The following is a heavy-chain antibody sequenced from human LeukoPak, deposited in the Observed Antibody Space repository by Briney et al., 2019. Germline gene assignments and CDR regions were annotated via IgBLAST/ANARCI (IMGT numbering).Heavy chain of an antibody. V-gene: IGHV4-59*08. J-gene: IGHJ4*02. CDR2: IYFSGRT. D-gene: IGHD6-13*01. CDR1: GCSVSNAV. Sequence: EPLFPPFPPSGCSVSNAVWRGLPAPPGGGVEWFGYIYFSGRTTYSPSLKSRVTISVDTSKNQFSMKLNSVTAADTAVYYCATIGYSRGHSFLDYWGQGALVTVSS. CDR3: ATIGYSRGHSFLDY.